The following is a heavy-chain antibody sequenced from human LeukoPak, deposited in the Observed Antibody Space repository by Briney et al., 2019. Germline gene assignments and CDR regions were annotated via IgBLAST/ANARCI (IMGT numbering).Heavy chain of an antibody. CDR3: TRAASGDAVDYYGSGRRFYSYYMDV. CDR2: ISASGTT. D-gene: IGHD3-10*01. Sequence: SETLSLTCIVSGDSFSSYQWSWVRQPAGKGLEWIGRISASGTTNSNPALKSRVTMSVDSSKKQFSLTLSYVTAADTAVYYCTRAASGDAVDYYGSGRRFYSYYMDVWGKGTTVTISS. J-gene: IGHJ6*03. CDR1: GDSFSSYQ. V-gene: IGHV4-4*07.